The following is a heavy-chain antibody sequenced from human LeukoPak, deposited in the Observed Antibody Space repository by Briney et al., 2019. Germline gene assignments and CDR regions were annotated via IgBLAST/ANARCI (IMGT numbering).Heavy chain of an antibody. Sequence: GGSLRLSCAASGFTFSSSGIHWVRQAPGKGLEWVAAISFDGNNKYYTDSVKGRFTISRDNSKNTVYLQMNSLRAEDMAVYYCARIEWERLGRAFDIWGQGTMVTVSS. D-gene: IGHD1-26*01. V-gene: IGHV3-30*03. CDR1: GFTFSSSG. CDR2: ISFDGNNK. CDR3: ARIEWERLGRAFDI. J-gene: IGHJ3*02.